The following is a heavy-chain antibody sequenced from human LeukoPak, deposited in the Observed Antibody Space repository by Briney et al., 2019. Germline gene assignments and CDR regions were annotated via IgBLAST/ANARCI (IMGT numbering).Heavy chain of an antibody. J-gene: IGHJ4*02. Sequence: NPSETLSLTCTVSGGSISSGGYYWRWIRQHPGKGLERIGYIYYSGSTYHNPSLKSRVTISVDTSKNQFSLKLSSVTAADTAVYYCARRSMVRGVLWGQGTLVTVSS. V-gene: IGHV4-31*03. CDR1: GGSISSGGYY. CDR2: IYYSGST. D-gene: IGHD3-10*01. CDR3: ARRSMVRGVL.